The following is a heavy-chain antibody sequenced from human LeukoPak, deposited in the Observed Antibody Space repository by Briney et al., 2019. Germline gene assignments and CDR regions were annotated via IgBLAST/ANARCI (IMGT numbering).Heavy chain of an antibody. CDR1: RFTFSSYS. CDR2: ISSSGSTI. J-gene: IGHJ4*02. Sequence: GGSLRLSCAASRFTFSSYSMNWVRQAPGKGLEWVSYISSSGSTIYYADSVKGRFTISRDNSKNTLYLQMNSLRAEDTAVYYCAKDRYSGTYLQTGPCAHWGQGTLVTVSS. V-gene: IGHV3-48*01. CDR3: AKDRYSGTYLQTGPCAH. D-gene: IGHD1-26*01.